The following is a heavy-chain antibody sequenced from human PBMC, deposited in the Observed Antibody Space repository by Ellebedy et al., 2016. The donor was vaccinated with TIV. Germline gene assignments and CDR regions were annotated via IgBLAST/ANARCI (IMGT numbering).Heavy chain of an antibody. J-gene: IGHJ5*02. D-gene: IGHD3-10*01. V-gene: IGHV4-39*01. CDR2: IYYSGST. Sequence: SETLSLTCTVSGGSITRSSYYWGWIRQPPGKGLEWIGSIYYSGSTDYNPSLKSRVTISAYTSKNQFSLRLGSVTAADTAVYYCARWFGELLYVRWFDPWGQGTLVTVSS. CDR3: ARWFGELLYVRWFDP. CDR1: GGSITRSSYY.